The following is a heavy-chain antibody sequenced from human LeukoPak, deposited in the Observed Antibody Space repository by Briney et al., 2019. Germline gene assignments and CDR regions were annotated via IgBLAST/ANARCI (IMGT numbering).Heavy chain of an antibody. CDR3: ARDAEMVRGAIITSNWFDP. CDR2: INPNSGGT. CDR1: GYTFTGYY. D-gene: IGHD3-10*01. J-gene: IGHJ5*02. V-gene: IGHV1-2*02. Sequence: GASVKVSCKASGYTFTGYYMHWVRQAPGQGLEWMGWINPNSGGTNYAQKFQGRVTLARDTSISTAYMELSSLSSDDTAVYYCARDAEMVRGAIITSNWFDPWGQGTLVTVSS.